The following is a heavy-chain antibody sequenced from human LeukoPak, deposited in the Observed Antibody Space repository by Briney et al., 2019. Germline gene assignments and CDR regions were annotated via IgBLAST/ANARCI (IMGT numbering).Heavy chain of an antibody. V-gene: IGHV3-21*01. CDR2: ISSSSSYM. CDR3: AKEVGTFTLDY. J-gene: IGHJ4*02. CDR1: GFTFSTYS. Sequence: GGSLRLSCAASGFTFSTYSMNWVRQAPGKGLEWVSFISSSSSYMSYADSVKGRFTISRDNSKDTLYLQMNSLRAEDTAVYYCAKEVGTFTLDYWGQGTLVTVSS. D-gene: IGHD1-26*01.